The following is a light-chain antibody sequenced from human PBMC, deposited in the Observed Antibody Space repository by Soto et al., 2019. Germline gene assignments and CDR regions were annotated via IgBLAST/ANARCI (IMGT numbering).Light chain of an antibody. Sequence: QSALTQPASVSGSPGQSITISCTGTSSDVGGYNYVSWYQQHPGKAPKLMIYEVSNRPSGVSNRFSGSKSGNTASLTISGLPAEDEAGYYCSSYTSSSTLVFGGGTKLTVL. CDR1: SSDVGGYNY. J-gene: IGLJ2*01. CDR2: EVS. CDR3: SSYTSSSTLV. V-gene: IGLV2-14*01.